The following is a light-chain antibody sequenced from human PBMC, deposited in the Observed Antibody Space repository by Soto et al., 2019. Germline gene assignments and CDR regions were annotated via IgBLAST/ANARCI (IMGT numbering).Light chain of an antibody. J-gene: IGLJ1*01. CDR2: SSN. CDR1: SSNIGSNT. V-gene: IGLV1-44*01. CDR3: AAWDDSLNGYV. Sequence: QSVLTQPPSASGTPGQRVTISCSGGSSNIGSNTVHWYQQLPGTAPKLLIYSSNQRPSGVPDRFSGSTSGTSGSLAINGLQSEDESDYYCAAWDDSLNGYVFGTGTKVTVL.